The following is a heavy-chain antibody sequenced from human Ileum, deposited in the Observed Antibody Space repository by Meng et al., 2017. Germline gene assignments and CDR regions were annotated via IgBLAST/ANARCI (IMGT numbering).Heavy chain of an antibody. Sequence: QGHLQAVGPGLVKPSQTLSLTCTVSGGSISSGSYYWSWIRQPAGKGLEWIGRIYTSGSTNYNPSLKSRVTISVDTSKNQFSLKLSSVTAADTAVYYCARDKGGATGVFDYWGQGTLVTVSS. D-gene: IGHD1-26*01. CDR3: ARDKGGATGVFDY. CDR1: GGSISSGSYY. J-gene: IGHJ4*02. CDR2: IYTSGST. V-gene: IGHV4-61*02.